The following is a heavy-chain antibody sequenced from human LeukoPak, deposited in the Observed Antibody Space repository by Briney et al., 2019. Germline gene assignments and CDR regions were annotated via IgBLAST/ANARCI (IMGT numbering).Heavy chain of an antibody. V-gene: IGHV5-51*01. CDR2: IYPGDSDT. Sequence: GESLKISCKGSGYSFTSYWIGWVRQMPGKGLEWMGIIYPGDSDTRYSPSFQGQVTISADKSISTAYLQWSSLKASDTAMYYCATFPFIAAAGMNYWGQGTLVTVSS. J-gene: IGHJ4*02. CDR3: ATFPFIAAAGMNY. D-gene: IGHD6-13*01. CDR1: GYSFTSYW.